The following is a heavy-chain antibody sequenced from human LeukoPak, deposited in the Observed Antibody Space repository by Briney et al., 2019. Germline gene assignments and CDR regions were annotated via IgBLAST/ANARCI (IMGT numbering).Heavy chain of an antibody. CDR1: GFTFSDYY. CDR3: ARDSLEWELLLYHAFDI. Sequence: GGSLRLSCAASGFTFSDYYMSWIRQAPGKGLEWVSYISSSGSTIYYADSVKGRFTISRDNAKNSLYLQMNSLRAEDTAVYYCARDSLEWELLLYHAFDIWGQGTMVTVSS. V-gene: IGHV3-11*04. J-gene: IGHJ3*02. CDR2: ISSSGSTI. D-gene: IGHD1-26*01.